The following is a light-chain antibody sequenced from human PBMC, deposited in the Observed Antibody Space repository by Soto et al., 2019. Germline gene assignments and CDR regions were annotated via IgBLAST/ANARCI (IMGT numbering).Light chain of an antibody. V-gene: IGKV3D-15*01. CDR2: GAS. Sequence: EIVVAQFPAPLSVSPGGRGTLSCKASQSVTNYLAWYQQKPGQAPRLLIYGASNRATGIPARFSGSGSGTEFTLTISSLQSEDFAVYYCQQYNIWPLTFGGGTKVDIK. CDR3: QQYNIWPLT. J-gene: IGKJ4*01. CDR1: QSVTNY.